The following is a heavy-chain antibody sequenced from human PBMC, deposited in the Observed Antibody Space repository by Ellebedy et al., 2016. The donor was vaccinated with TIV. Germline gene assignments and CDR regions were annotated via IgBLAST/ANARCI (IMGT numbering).Heavy chain of an antibody. CDR3: ARSGQRITMVRGATPNYYYYYGMDV. V-gene: IGHV2-70*04. CDR1: GFSLSTSGVG. J-gene: IGHJ6*02. CDR2: IDWDDDK. D-gene: IGHD3-10*01. Sequence: SGPTLVXPTQTLTLTCTFSGFSLSTSGVGVGWIRQPPGKALEWLARIDWDDDKFYSTSLKTRLTISKDTSKNQVVLTMTNMDPVDTATYYCARSGQRITMVRGATPNYYYYYGMDVWGQGTTVTVSS.